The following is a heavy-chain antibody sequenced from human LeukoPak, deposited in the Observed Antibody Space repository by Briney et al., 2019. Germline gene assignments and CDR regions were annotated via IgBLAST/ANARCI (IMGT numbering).Heavy chain of an antibody. V-gene: IGHV1-2*02. J-gene: IGHJ3*02. Sequence: ASVKVSCKASGYTFTGYYMHWVRQAPGQGLEWMGWISPNNDGTKYEQKFQGRVTMTRDTSISTAYMELSRLRSDDTAVYFCARAEYSSSSEAFDIWGQGTMVTVSS. CDR3: ARAEYSSSSEAFDI. CDR2: ISPNNDGT. D-gene: IGHD6-6*01. CDR1: GYTFTGYY.